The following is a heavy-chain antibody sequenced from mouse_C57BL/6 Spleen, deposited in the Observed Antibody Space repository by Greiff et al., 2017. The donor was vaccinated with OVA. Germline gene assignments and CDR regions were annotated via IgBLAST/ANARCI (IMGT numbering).Heavy chain of an antibody. J-gene: IGHJ2*01. Sequence: QQSHGKSLEWIGDINPNNGGTSYNQKFKGKATLTVDKSSSTAYMELRSLTPEDSAVYYCARIGYWGQGTTLTVSS. CDR2: INPNNGGT. CDR3: ARIGY. D-gene: IGHD2-14*01. V-gene: IGHV1-26*01.